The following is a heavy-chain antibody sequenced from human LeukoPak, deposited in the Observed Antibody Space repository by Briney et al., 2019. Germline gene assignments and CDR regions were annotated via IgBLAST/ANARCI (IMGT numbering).Heavy chain of an antibody. Sequence: SETLSLTCTVSGGSISSSIYYWGWIRQPPGKGLEWIGSISYSGSTYYNPSLTSRVTISVDTSKNQFSLKLSSVTAADTAVYYCARVNNWFDPWGQGTLVTVSS. J-gene: IGHJ5*02. CDR1: GGSISSSIYY. CDR3: ARVNNWFDP. CDR2: ISYSGST. V-gene: IGHV4-39*07.